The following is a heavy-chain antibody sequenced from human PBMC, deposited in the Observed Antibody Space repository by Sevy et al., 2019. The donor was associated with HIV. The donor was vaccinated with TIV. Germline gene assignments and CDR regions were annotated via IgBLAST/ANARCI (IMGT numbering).Heavy chain of an antibody. V-gene: IGHV3-30-3*01. CDR3: RSGKGRFTMGKDHSNTMLYLKINRLRTEDTGVYYCARAFAPIKIRPATQGMDV. D-gene: IGHD3-10*01. Sequence: GGSLRLSCAASGFTFNSYAIHWVRQAPGKGLDWVALISYDGSNEYYAHSVKGRFTMSRDDSKNTLYLQINSLRTECNLADYLRSGKGRFTMGKDHSNTMLYLKINRLRTEDTGVYYCARAFAPIKIRPATQGMDVWGQGTTVTVSS. CDR2: ISYDGSNE. CDR1: GFTFNSYA. J-gene: IGHJ6*02.